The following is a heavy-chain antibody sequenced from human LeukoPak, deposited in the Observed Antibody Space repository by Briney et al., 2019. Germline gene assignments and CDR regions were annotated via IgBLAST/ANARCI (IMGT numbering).Heavy chain of an antibody. CDR1: GYTFTSYG. CDR3: ATSSSWELHSTPQYYFDY. V-gene: IGHV1-18*01. CDR2: ISAYNGNT. J-gene: IGHJ4*02. Sequence: ASVKVSCKASGYTFTSYGISWVRQAPGQGLEWMGWISAYNGNTNYAQKLQGRVTMTTDTSTSTAYMELSSLRSEDTAVYYCATSSSWELHSTPQYYFDYWGQGTLVTVSS. D-gene: IGHD1-26*01.